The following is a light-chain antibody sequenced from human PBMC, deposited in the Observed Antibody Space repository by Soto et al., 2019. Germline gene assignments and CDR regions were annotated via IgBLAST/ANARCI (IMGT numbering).Light chain of an antibody. Sequence: EIVLTQSPGTLSLSPGERGTLSCRASQSVSSSYLAWYQQKPGQAPRLLIYGVSSRATGIPDRFSGSGSGTDFTLTXSRXEPXDXXXXXXXXXXSSPLTFGGGTKVEIK. CDR1: QSVSSSY. CDR3: XXXXSSPLT. J-gene: IGKJ4*01. V-gene: IGKV3-20*01. CDR2: GVS.